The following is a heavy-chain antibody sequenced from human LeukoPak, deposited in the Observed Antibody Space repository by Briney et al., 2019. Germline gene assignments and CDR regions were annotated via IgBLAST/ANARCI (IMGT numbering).Heavy chain of an antibody. CDR2: IYYSGNT. CDR1: GGSVNSNDHY. CDR3: ASKEPFYDVLTGYYGGTFDI. Sequence: SETLSLTCSVSGGSVNSNDHYWSWIRQSPGRGLEWFGSIYYSGNTYYSPSLESRVSMSMDVPRNQFSLQMNSVTAADTAVYYCASKEPFYDVLTGYYGGTFDIWGQGTMVTVSS. J-gene: IGHJ3*02. V-gene: IGHV4-30-4*01. D-gene: IGHD3-9*01.